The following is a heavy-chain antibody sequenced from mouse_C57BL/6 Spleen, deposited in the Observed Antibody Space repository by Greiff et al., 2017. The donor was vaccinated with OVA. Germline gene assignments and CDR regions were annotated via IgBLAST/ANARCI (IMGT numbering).Heavy chain of an antibody. CDR1: GFTFSSYG. V-gene: IGHV5-6*01. Sequence: EVKLVESGGDLVKPGGSLKLSCAASGFTFSSYGMSWVRQTPDKRLEWVATISSGGSYTYYPDSVKGRFTISRDNAKNTLYLQMSSLKSEDTAMYYCARHGPSNWDFDYWGQGTTLTVSS. CDR3: ARHGPSNWDFDY. D-gene: IGHD4-1*01. J-gene: IGHJ2*01. CDR2: ISSGGSYT.